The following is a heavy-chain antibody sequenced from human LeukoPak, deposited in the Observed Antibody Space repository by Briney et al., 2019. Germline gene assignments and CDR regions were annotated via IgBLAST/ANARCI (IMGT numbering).Heavy chain of an antibody. J-gene: IGHJ4*02. D-gene: IGHD3-22*01. Sequence: PSETLSLTCTVSGGSISSYYWSWIRQPPGKGLEWIGYIYYSGSTNYNPSLKSRVTMSVDTSKNQFSLKLSSVTAADTAVYYCAGNYYDSSGYYWGSFDYWGQGTLVTVSS. V-gene: IGHV4-59*12. CDR3: AGNYYDSSGYYWGSFDY. CDR1: GGSISSYY. CDR2: IYYSGST.